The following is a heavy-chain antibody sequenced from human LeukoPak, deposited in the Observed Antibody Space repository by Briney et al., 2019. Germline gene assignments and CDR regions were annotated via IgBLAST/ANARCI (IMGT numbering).Heavy chain of an antibody. V-gene: IGHV4-59*01. D-gene: IGHD5-24*01. CDR3: ARDLTEWLQLAY. J-gene: IGHJ4*02. Sequence: SETLSLTCTVSGGSISSYYWSWIRQPPGKGLEWIGYIYYSGSTNYNPSLKSRVTISVDTSKNQFSLKLSSVTAADTAVYYCARDLTEWLQLAYWGQGTLVTVSS. CDR2: IYYSGST. CDR1: GGSISSYY.